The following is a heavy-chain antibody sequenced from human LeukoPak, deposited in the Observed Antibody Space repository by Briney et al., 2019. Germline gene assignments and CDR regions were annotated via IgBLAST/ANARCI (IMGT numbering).Heavy chain of an antibody. V-gene: IGHV4-59*11. J-gene: IGHJ3*02. CDR3: ARVGYYDSTDAFDI. D-gene: IGHD3-22*01. Sequence: PSETLSLTCTVSGGSISSHYWSWIRQPPGKGLEGIGYIYYSGSTNYNPSLKSRVTISVDTSKNQFSLKLSSVTAADTAVYYCARVGYYDSTDAFDIWGEGTMVTVSS. CDR2: IYYSGST. CDR1: GGSISSHY.